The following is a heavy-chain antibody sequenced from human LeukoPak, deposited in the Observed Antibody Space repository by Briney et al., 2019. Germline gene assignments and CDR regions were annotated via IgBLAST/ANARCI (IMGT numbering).Heavy chain of an antibody. J-gene: IGHJ6*03. Sequence: SETLSLTCTVSGGSISSGSYYWSWIRQPAGKGLEWIGRIYTSGSTNYNPSLKSRVTISVDTSKNQFSLKLSSVTAADTAVYYCARAPVPFRRYYYYMDVWGKGTTVTVSS. CDR1: GGSISSGSYY. V-gene: IGHV4-61*02. CDR2: IYTSGST. D-gene: IGHD3-10*01. CDR3: ARAPVPFRRYYYYMDV.